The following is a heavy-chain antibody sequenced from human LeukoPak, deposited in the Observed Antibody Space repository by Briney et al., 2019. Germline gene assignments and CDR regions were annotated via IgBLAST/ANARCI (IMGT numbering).Heavy chain of an antibody. CDR3: ATYKLYDTRSHSVRGDY. J-gene: IGHJ4*02. Sequence: PGGSLRLSCAASGFTFSVSWMSWVRQAPGKGLEWVANIKQDGGQKNYVDSVKGRFTISRDNAKNSLYLQMNSLRAEDTAVYYCATYKLYDTRSHSVRGDYWGQGTLVTVSS. D-gene: IGHD3-22*01. CDR1: GFTFSVSW. CDR2: IKQDGGQK. V-gene: IGHV3-7*01.